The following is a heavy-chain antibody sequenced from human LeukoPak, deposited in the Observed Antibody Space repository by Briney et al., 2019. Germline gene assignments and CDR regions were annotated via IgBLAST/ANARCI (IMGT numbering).Heavy chain of an antibody. Sequence: ASVTVSFTASGYTFTIYGISWVRQAPGQGLEWMGWISAYNGDTNYAQKLQGRVTMTTDTSTSTAYMELRSLRSDDTAVYYCARDLPDLTYYYDSSGLDYWGQGTLVTVSS. J-gene: IGHJ4*02. CDR1: GYTFTIYG. CDR2: ISAYNGDT. CDR3: ARDLPDLTYYYDSSGLDY. D-gene: IGHD3-22*01. V-gene: IGHV1-18*01.